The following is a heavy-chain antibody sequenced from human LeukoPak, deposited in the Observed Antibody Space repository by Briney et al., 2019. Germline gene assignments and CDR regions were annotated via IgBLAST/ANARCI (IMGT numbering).Heavy chain of an antibody. D-gene: IGHD5-24*01. CDR3: ARDVEKGYNYLDL. CDR1: GYTFTSHY. V-gene: IGHV1-46*01. Sequence: ASVKVSCKASGYTFTSHYMHWVRQAPGQGLEWMGIITPSGDTTTYTQKLQGRVTITSDMFTGTVYMELRSLTSEDTAVYYCARDVEKGYNYLDLWGQGTPVVVSS. J-gene: IGHJ4*02. CDR2: ITPSGDTT.